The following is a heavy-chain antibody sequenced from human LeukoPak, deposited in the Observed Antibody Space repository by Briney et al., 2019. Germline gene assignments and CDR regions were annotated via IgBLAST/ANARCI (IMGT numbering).Heavy chain of an antibody. V-gene: IGHV1-24*01. Sequence: ASVKVSCKVSGYTLTELSMHWVRQAPGKGLEWMGGFDPEDGETIYAQKLQGRVTMTTDTSTSTAYMELRSLRSDDTAVYYCARDHYYYYYMDVWGKGTTVTVSS. CDR1: GYTLTELS. J-gene: IGHJ6*03. CDR3: ARDHYYYYYMDV. CDR2: FDPEDGET.